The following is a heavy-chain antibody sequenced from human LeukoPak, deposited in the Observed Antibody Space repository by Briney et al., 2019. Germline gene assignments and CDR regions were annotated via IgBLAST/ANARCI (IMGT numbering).Heavy chain of an antibody. CDR2: IRSRANSYTT. CDR1: GFTFSGSA. V-gene: IGHV3-73*01. CDR3: TRHSDKYCSGAGCFHYNFYGLDV. J-gene: IGHJ6*02. Sequence: GGSLRLSCAASGFTFSGSAMHWVRQAHGKGLEWLGRIRSRANSYTTVYAAPVQGRFIISRDDSMNMAYLQMNSLRVEDTAVYYCTRHSDKYCSGAGCFHYNFYGLDVWGQGTSVTVSS. D-gene: IGHD2-15*01.